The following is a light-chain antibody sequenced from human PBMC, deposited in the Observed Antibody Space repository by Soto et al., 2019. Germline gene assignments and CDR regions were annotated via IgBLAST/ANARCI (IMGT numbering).Light chain of an antibody. CDR3: QQYDKQPVT. J-gene: IGKJ4*01. V-gene: IGKV1-33*01. Sequence: DIQMTQSPSSLSASVGDRVTITCQASQDISNFLNWYHQTPGKAPRLLIYDVSNLQPGVASRFSGSGSGTDFTLTINSLQPEDIGTFYCQQYDKQPVTFGGGTKVEIK. CDR1: QDISNF. CDR2: DVS.